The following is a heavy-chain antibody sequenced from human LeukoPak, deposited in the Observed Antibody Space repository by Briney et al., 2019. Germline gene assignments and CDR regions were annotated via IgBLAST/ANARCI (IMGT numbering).Heavy chain of an antibody. CDR3: ARGARYSSGWYSKEYNWFDP. CDR2: IFYSGST. J-gene: IGHJ5*02. Sequence: SETLSLTCTVSGGSVSTTNYYWGWIRQTPGKGLEWIGTIFYSGSTYYNPSLKSRVTISVDTSKNQFSLKLSSVTAADTAVYYCARGARYSSGWYSKEYNWFDPWGQGTLVTVSS. D-gene: IGHD6-19*01. V-gene: IGHV4-39*07. CDR1: GGSVSTTNYY.